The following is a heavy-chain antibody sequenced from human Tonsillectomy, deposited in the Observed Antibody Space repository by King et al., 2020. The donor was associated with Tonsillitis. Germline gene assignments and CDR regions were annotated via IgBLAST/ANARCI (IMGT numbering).Heavy chain of an antibody. CDR3: ARDCSTTSCSAWHVFDI. CDR1: GFTFSSYS. Sequence: VQLVESGGGLVQPGGSLRLSCAASGFTFSSYSMNWVRQAPGKGLEWVSYISSSSSAIYYADSMKGRFTISGDNAKNSLYLQMNSLRDEDTAVYYCARDCSTTSCSAWHVFDIWGQGTMVTVSS. J-gene: IGHJ3*02. CDR2: ISSSSSAI. D-gene: IGHD2-2*01. V-gene: IGHV3-48*02.